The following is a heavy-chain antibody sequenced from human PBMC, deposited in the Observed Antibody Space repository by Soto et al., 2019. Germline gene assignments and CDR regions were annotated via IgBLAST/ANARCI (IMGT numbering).Heavy chain of an antibody. CDR1: VGSFSGYY. CDR3: ARGGDYVWGSYRYQYYFED. Sequence: SETLSLTCAFYVGSFSGYYWSCIRDPPGKWLEWIGEINHSGSTNYNPSLKSRVTISVDTSKNQFSLKLSSVTAADTAVYYCARGGDYVWGSYRYQYYFEDWGQRTLVMVS. CDR2: INHSGST. D-gene: IGHD3-16*02. V-gene: IGHV4-34*01. J-gene: IGHJ4*02.